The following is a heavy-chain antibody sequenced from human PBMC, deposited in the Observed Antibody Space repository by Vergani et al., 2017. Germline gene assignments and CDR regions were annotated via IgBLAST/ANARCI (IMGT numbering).Heavy chain of an antibody. D-gene: IGHD3-3*01. V-gene: IGHV3-33*01. CDR2: IWYDGSKE. CDR3: ARVYYDFWRDPRRNYYYYMDV. J-gene: IGHJ6*03. CDR1: GFTLSSHA. Sequence: QVQLEESGGGVVQPGRSLRLSCAGSGFTLSSHAMHWVRQAPGKGLEWVAFIWYDGSKEYYADSVKGRFTISRDNAKNSLYLQMNSLRAEDTAVYYCARVYYDFWRDPRRNYYYYMDVWGKGTTVTVSS.